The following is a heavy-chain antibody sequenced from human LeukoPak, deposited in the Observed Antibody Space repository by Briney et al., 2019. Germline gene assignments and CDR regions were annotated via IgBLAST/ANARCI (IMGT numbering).Heavy chain of an antibody. J-gene: IGHJ3*02. D-gene: IGHD3-10*01. Sequence: PSETLSLTCTVSGYSISSGYYWGWIRQPPGKGLEWIGSIYHSGSTYYNPSLKSRVTMSVDRSKNEISLHLASLTAADTALYYCAGRGSSSGTFDIWGPGTFVTVSS. CDR1: GYSISSGYY. CDR2: IYHSGST. CDR3: AGRGSSSGTFDI. V-gene: IGHV4-38-2*02.